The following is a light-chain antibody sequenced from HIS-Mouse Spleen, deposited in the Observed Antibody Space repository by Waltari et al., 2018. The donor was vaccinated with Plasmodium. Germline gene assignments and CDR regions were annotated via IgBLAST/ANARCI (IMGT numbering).Light chain of an antibody. V-gene: IGLV3-10*01. CDR3: YSTDSSGNHRV. Sequence: SYELTQPPSVSVSPGQPARITCSGDALPKKYAYWYQQKSGQAPVRVIYEDSKRPSGLPERFSGSSSGTMATLTISGAQVEDEADYYCYSTDSSGNHRVFGGGTKLTVL. CDR2: EDS. J-gene: IGLJ3*02. CDR1: ALPKKY.